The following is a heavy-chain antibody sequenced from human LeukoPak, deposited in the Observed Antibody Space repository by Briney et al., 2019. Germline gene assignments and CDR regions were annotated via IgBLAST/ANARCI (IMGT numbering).Heavy chain of an antibody. Sequence: GGSLRLSCAASGFTFSSYGVSWVRQAPGKGLEWVSAISGSGGSTYYADSVKGRFTISRDTSKNTLYLQMNSLRAEDTAVYYCAKDFGTFTGYYGPPFYFDYWGQGALVTVSS. CDR1: GFTFSSYG. J-gene: IGHJ4*02. CDR3: AKDFGTFTGYYGPPFYFDY. D-gene: IGHD3-9*01. V-gene: IGHV3-23*01. CDR2: ISGSGGST.